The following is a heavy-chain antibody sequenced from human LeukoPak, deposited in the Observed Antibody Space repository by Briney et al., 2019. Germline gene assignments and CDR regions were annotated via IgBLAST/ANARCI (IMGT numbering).Heavy chain of an antibody. J-gene: IGHJ6*02. CDR1: GGSISSGGYY. D-gene: IGHD3-10*01. CDR2: IYYSGST. V-gene: IGHV4-31*03. CDR3: ARDRRFGELINPPYYYYGMDV. Sequence: PSQTLSLTCTVSGGSISSGGYYWSWIRQHPGKGLEWIGYIYYSGSTYYNPSLKSRVTISVDTSKNQFSLKLSSVTAADTAVYYCARDRRFGELINPPYYYYGMDVWGQGTTVTVSS.